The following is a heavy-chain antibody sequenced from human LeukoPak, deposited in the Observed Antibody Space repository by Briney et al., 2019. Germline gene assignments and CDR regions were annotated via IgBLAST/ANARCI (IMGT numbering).Heavy chain of an antibody. CDR1: GGTFSSYT. CDR2: IIPILGIA. Sequence: ASVKVSCKASGGTFSSYTISWVRQAPGQGLEWLGRIIPILGIANYAQKLQGRVTITADKSTSTAYMELSSLRSEDTAVYYCARDLPTSSPRAENYWGQGTLVTVSS. D-gene: IGHD6-6*01. J-gene: IGHJ4*02. V-gene: IGHV1-69*04. CDR3: ARDLPTSSPRAENY.